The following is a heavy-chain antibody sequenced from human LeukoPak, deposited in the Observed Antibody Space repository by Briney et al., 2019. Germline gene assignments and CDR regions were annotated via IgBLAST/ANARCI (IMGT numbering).Heavy chain of an antibody. CDR2: ISSSSSTI. J-gene: IGHJ4*02. CDR1: GFTFSSYS. D-gene: IGHD2-15*01. CDR3: ARVSQTPGGRGYFDY. Sequence: GGSLRLSCTASGFTFSSYSVNWVRQAPGKGLEWVSYISSSSSTIYYADSVKGRFTISRDNAKNSLYLQMNSLRAEDTAVYYCARVSQTPGGRGYFDYWGQGTLATVSS. V-gene: IGHV3-48*01.